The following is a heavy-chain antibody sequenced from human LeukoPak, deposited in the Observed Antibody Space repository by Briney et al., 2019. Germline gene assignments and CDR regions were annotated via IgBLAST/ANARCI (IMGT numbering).Heavy chain of an antibody. Sequence: SETLSLTCAVYGGSFSSHYWSWIRQPPGQGLEWIGEIDHNGISNYNPSLESRVTVSGDTSKNQFSLKLSSVTAADTAVYYCARDALEGYFSYYYMDVWGKGTSVTVSS. V-gene: IGHV4-34*01. CDR2: IDHNGIS. D-gene: IGHD1-1*01. J-gene: IGHJ6*03. CDR1: GGSFSSHY. CDR3: ARDALEGYFSYYYMDV.